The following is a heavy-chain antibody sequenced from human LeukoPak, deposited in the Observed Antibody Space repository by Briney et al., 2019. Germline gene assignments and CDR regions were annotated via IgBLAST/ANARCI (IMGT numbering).Heavy chain of an antibody. Sequence: GGSLRLSCAASGFTFRSYGMHWVRQAPGKGLEWVAVISYDGSNKYYADSVKGRFTISRDNSKNTLYLQMNSLRAEDTAVYYCAKDRFQWADTAMVTVDYWGQGTLVTVSS. CDR2: ISYDGSNK. CDR1: GFTFRSYG. CDR3: AKDRFQWADTAMVTVDY. J-gene: IGHJ4*02. D-gene: IGHD5-18*01. V-gene: IGHV3-30*18.